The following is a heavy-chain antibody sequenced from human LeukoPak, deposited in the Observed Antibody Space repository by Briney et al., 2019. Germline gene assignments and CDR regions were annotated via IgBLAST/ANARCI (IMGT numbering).Heavy chain of an antibody. Sequence: ASVKVSCKASGGAFSSYAISWVRQAPGQGLEWMGWISAYNGNTNYAHKLQGRVTMTTDTSTSTAYMELRSLRSDDTAVYYCARVPDYYDSSGYYRVLDYWGQGTLVTVSS. CDR2: ISAYNGNT. CDR1: GGAFSSYA. J-gene: IGHJ4*02. D-gene: IGHD3-22*01. CDR3: ARVPDYYDSSGYYRVLDY. V-gene: IGHV1-18*01.